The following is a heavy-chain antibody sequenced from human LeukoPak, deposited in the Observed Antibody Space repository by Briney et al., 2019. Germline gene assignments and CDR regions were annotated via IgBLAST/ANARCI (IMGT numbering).Heavy chain of an antibody. CDR1: GDSVSSNSAG. CDR3: AREDSGYSGYDGTFDY. J-gene: IGHJ4*02. V-gene: IGHV6-1*01. Sequence: SQTLTLTCAISGDSVSSNSAGWNWIRQSPSRDLEWLGRTYYKSKWYNDYAVSVKSRITINPDTSKNQFSLQLNSVTPEDTAVYYCAREDSGYSGYDGTFDYWGQGTLVTVSS. D-gene: IGHD5-12*01. CDR2: TYYKSKWYN.